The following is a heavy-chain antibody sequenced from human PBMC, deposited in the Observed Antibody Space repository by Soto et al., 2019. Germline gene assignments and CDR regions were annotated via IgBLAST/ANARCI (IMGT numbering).Heavy chain of an antibody. CDR3: ARERKNSNWPNFDS. V-gene: IGHV1-69*02. CDR1: EDTFSIYT. D-gene: IGHD6-13*01. J-gene: IGHJ4*02. CDR2: VLPFLDVT. Sequence: GASVKVSCKTSEDTFSIYTLSWMRQAPGQGLVWMGRVLPFLDVTTYSQRFQGRVTITADRSTTTAYMELSSLTFGDTAVYYCARERKNSNWPNFDSWGPGTLLTVSS.